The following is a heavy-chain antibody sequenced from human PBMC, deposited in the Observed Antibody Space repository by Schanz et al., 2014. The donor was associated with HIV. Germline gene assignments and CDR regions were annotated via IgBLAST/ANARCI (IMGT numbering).Heavy chain of an antibody. CDR3: AKDQGHDFWSGYYNYYGMDV. J-gene: IGHJ6*02. CDR1: GFTFSSYG. V-gene: IGHV3-30*18. D-gene: IGHD3-3*01. CDR2: ISYDGSNK. Sequence: QVQLVESGGGVVQPGRSLRLSCAASGFTFSSYGMHWVRQAPGKGLEWVAVISYDGSNKYHADSVKGRFTISRDNSKNTLYLQMNSLRAEDTAVYYCAKDQGHDFWSGYYNYYGMDVWGQGTTVTVSS.